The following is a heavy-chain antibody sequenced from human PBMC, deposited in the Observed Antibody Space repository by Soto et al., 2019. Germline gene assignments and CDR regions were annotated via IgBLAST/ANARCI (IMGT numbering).Heavy chain of an antibody. CDR2: ISGSGGST. CDR1: GFTFSSYA. Sequence: GSLRLSCAASGFTFSSYAMSWVRQAPGKGLEWVSAISGSGGSTYYADSVKGRFTISRDNSKNTLYLQMNSLRAEDTAVYYCAKNQATYGSGSYWSRNYYYGMDVWGQGTTVTVSS. D-gene: IGHD3-10*01. CDR3: AKNQATYGSGSYWSRNYYYGMDV. V-gene: IGHV3-23*01. J-gene: IGHJ6*02.